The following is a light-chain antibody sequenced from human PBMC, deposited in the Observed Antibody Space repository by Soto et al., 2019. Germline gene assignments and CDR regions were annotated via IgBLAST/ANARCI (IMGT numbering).Light chain of an antibody. V-gene: IGKV3-15*01. CDR3: QQYNNWPRT. Sequence: IVMTQSPSTLSASPGERATLSCRASQSVSSNLVWYQQKPGQAPRLLIYGASTRATGIPARFGGSGSGTEFTLTISSLQSEDFAVYYCQQYNNWPRTFGQGTKVDIK. J-gene: IGKJ1*01. CDR1: QSVSSN. CDR2: GAS.